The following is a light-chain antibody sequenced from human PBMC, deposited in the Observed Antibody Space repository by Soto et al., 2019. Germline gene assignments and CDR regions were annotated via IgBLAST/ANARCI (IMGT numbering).Light chain of an antibody. CDR1: SSDIGGYNY. CDR3: SSYTSSSTWV. CDR2: DVS. Sequence: ALTQPASVSGSPGQSITISCTGTSSDIGGYNYVSWYQHHPGKAPKFMIYDVSNRPSGVSSRFSGSKSGNTASLTISGLQAEDEGNYYCSSYTSSSTWVFGGGTKLTVL. J-gene: IGLJ3*02. V-gene: IGLV2-14*03.